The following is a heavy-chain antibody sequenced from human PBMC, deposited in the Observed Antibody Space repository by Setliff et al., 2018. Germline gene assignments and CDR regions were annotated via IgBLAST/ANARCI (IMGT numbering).Heavy chain of an antibody. CDR3: ARLGAPASHDAFDI. J-gene: IGHJ3*02. CDR1: GYTFTTYW. V-gene: IGHV5-51*01. CDR2: VFSGDSDT. D-gene: IGHD6-25*01. Sequence: GESLKISCKASGYTFTTYWIGWVRQMPGKGLEWMGIVFSGDSDTRYSPSFQGQVTMSADKSINTAYLQWSSLKASDTAMYYCARLGAPASHDAFDIWGQGTMVTVSS.